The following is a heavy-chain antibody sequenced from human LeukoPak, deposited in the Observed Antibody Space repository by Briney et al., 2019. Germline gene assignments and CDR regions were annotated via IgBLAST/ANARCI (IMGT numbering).Heavy chain of an antibody. D-gene: IGHD3-10*01. J-gene: IGHJ4*02. CDR1: GFTFSSYW. Sequence: QPGGSLRLSCAASGFTFSSYWIHWVRQAPGKGLVWVSRINSDGSSTSYADSVKGRFTISRDNSKNTLYLQMNSLSVEDTAVYYCARVGYYASGPFSYFDYWGQGTLVTVSS. V-gene: IGHV3-74*01. CDR2: INSDGSST. CDR3: ARVGYYASGPFSYFDY.